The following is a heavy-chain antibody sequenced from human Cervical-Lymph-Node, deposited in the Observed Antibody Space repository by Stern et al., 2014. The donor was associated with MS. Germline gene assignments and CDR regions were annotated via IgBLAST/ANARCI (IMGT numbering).Heavy chain of an antibody. Sequence: QKQLVQSGPEVKKPGTSVKVSCKASGFTFTSSAVQWVRQARGQRLEWIGWIVVGSGNTNYAQKFQERVTITRDMSTSTAYMELSSLRSEDTAVYYCAAEPMYYSDSVGAFDIWGQGTMVTVSS. V-gene: IGHV1-58*01. CDR3: AAEPMYYSDSVGAFDI. CDR1: GFTFTSSA. CDR2: IVVGSGNT. J-gene: IGHJ3*02. D-gene: IGHD3-22*01.